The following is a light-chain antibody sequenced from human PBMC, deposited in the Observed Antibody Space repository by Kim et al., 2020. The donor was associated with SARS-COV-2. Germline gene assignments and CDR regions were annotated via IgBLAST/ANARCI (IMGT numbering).Light chain of an antibody. CDR2: DAS. V-gene: IGKV1-5*01. J-gene: IGKJ1*01. CDR3: QQYNSYSLT. Sequence: GDRVTITCRASQSISSWLAWYQQNPGKAPKLLIYDASSLESGVPSRFSGSGSGTEFTLTISSLQPDDFATYYCQQYNSYSLTFGQGTTV. CDR1: QSISSW.